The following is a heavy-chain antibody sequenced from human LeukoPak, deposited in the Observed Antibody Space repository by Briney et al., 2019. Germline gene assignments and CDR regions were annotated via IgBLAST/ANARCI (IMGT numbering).Heavy chain of an antibody. D-gene: IGHD5-24*01. V-gene: IGHV2-70*11. CDR2: IDWDDDK. CDR1: GVSLSTSGMC. Sequence: SGPALMKPSHTLTLTCTFSGVSLSTSGMCVSWIRHPPGKALEWLARIDWDDDKYYNTSLKTRLTISKDTSKNQVVLTMTNMDPVDTATYYCARIKGDGYNWEKGFDYWGQGTLVTVSS. CDR3: ARIKGDGYNWEKGFDY. J-gene: IGHJ4*02.